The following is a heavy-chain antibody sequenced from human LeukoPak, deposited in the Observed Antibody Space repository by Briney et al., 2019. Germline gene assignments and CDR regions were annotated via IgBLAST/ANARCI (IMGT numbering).Heavy chain of an antibody. CDR3: ARLMKSGGRPPWFDP. J-gene: IGHJ5*02. Sequence: GASVKVSCKASGYTFTSNDINWVRQDTGQGLEWVGWMNPNSGNTGYAQKFQGRVTMTRNTSISTAYMELSSLRSEDTAVYYCARLMKSGGRPPWFDPWGQGTLVTVSS. CDR2: MNPNSGNT. D-gene: IGHD2-15*01. V-gene: IGHV1-8*01. CDR1: GYTFTSND.